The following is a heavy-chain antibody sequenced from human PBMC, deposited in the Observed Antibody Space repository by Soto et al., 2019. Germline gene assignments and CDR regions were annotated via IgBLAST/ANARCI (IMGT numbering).Heavy chain of an antibody. J-gene: IGHJ5*02. D-gene: IGHD2-15*01. V-gene: IGHV4-61*03. CDR2: IYNSGST. CDR1: GGAVTRINYY. Sequence: QVQLEESGPGLVKTSETLSLTCSVSGGAVTRINYYWSWIRQPPGKGLACIGYIYNSGSTIYYPALMSRVAITSDTATNHSSLMLTSVTAADTAVYYCARHKAPGYFPFDPWGQGTLVTVSS. CDR3: ARHKAPGYFPFDP.